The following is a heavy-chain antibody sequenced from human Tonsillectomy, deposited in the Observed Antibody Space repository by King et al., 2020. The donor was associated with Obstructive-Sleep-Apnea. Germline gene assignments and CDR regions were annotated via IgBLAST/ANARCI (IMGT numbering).Heavy chain of an antibody. J-gene: IGHJ4*02. Sequence: VQLVESGGGLVQPGRSLRLSCAASGFTFDDYAMHWVRQAPGKGLDWVSGISWNSGSIGYADSVKGRFTISRDNAKNSLYLQMNSLRAVDTALYYCAKDHYYGSGSYFPADYWGQGTLVTVSS. D-gene: IGHD3-10*01. CDR3: AKDHYYGSGSYFPADY. CDR1: GFTFDDYA. V-gene: IGHV3-9*01. CDR2: ISWNSGSI.